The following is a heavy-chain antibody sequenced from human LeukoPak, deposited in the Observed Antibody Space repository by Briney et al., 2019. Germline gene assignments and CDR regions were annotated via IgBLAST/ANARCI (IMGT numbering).Heavy chain of an antibody. D-gene: IGHD2-15*01. CDR2: ISAYNGNT. V-gene: IGHV1-18*01. CDR3: ARDGRGYCSGGSCYSSSNY. CDR1: GYTFTSYG. J-gene: IGHJ4*02. Sequence: ASMKVSCKASGYTFTSYGISWVRQAPGQGLEWMGWISAYNGNTNYAQKLQGRVTMTTDTSTSTAYMELRSLRSDDTAVYYCARDGRGYCSGGSCYSSSNYWGQGTLVTVSS.